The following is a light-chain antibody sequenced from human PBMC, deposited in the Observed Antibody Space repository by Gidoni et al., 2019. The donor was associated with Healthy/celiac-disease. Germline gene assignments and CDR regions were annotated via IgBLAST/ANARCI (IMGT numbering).Light chain of an antibody. CDR2: GKN. V-gene: IGLV3-19*01. CDR1: SLRSYY. CDR3: NSRDSSGVV. J-gene: IGLJ2*01. Sequence: SSELTQDSAVSVALGQTVRITCQGDSLRSYYASWYQQKPGQAPVLVIYGKNHRPSGLPDRFSGSSSGNTASLTISGAQAEDEADYYCNSRDSSGVVFGGGTKLTVL.